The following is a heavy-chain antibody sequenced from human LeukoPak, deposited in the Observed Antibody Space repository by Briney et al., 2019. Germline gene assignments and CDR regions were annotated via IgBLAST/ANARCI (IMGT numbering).Heavy chain of an antibody. CDR2: MSYSGTT. CDR3: ARFSSGSNWFDA. J-gene: IGHJ5*02. V-gene: IGHV4-59*11. Sequence: SETLSLTCTVSGASISSQFWSWIRQPPGKRPEYIGYMSYSGTTNYNPSLKTRVTIPLDTPKNQFSLKLSSLTAADTAVYYCARFSSGSNWFDAWGQGTLVTVSS. CDR1: GASISSQF.